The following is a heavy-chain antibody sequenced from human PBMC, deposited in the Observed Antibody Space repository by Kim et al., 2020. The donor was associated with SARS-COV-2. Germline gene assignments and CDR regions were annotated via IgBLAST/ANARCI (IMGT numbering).Heavy chain of an antibody. Sequence: GGSLRLSCAASGFTFSGSAMHWVRQASGKGLEWVGRIRSKANSYATAYAASVKGRFTISRDDSKNTAYLQMNSLKTEDTAVYYCTLHLLLGYCSGGSCSFDCWGQGSLV. CDR2: IRSKANSYAT. CDR1: GFTFSGSA. J-gene: IGHJ4*02. V-gene: IGHV3-73*01. D-gene: IGHD2-15*01. CDR3: TLHLLLGYCSGGSCSFDC.